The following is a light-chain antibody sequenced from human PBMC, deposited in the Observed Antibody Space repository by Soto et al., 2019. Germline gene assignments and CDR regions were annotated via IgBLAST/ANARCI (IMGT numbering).Light chain of an antibody. CDR3: AEWDDSLNGYV. CDR1: SSNIETNT. CDR2: SNN. Sequence: QSVLTQPPSASGTPGQRVTVSCSGSSSNIETNTVNWYQQLPGTAPKLLIYSNNQRPSGVPDRFSGSKSGTSASLAISGLQSEDEADYYCAEWDDSLNGYVFGTGTKVTVL. J-gene: IGLJ1*01. V-gene: IGLV1-44*01.